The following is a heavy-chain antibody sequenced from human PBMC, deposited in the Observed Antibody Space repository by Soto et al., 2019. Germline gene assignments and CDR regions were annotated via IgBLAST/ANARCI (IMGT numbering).Heavy chain of an antibody. Sequence: SETLSLTCAVYGGSFSGYYWSWIRQPPGKGLEWIGEINHSGSTNYNPSLKSRVTISVDTSKNQFSLKRSSVTAADTAVYYCARVYCSGGSCYYYYGMDVWGQGTTVTVSS. CDR1: GGSFSGYY. V-gene: IGHV4-34*01. D-gene: IGHD2-15*01. CDR2: INHSGST. CDR3: ARVYCSGGSCYYYYGMDV. J-gene: IGHJ6*02.